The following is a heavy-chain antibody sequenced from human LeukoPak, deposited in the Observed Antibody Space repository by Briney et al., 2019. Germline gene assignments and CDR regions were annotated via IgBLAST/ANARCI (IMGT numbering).Heavy chain of an antibody. V-gene: IGHV4-38-2*02. J-gene: IGHJ4*02. Sequence: PSETLSLTCTVSGYSISSGYYWGWIRQPPGKGLEWIGSIYHSGSTYYNPSLKSRVTISVDTSKNQFSLKLSSVTAADTAVYYCAREREDYYDSSGYYPRFDYWGQGTLVTVSS. CDR2: IYHSGST. CDR1: GYSISSGYY. D-gene: IGHD3-22*01. CDR3: AREREDYYDSSGYYPRFDY.